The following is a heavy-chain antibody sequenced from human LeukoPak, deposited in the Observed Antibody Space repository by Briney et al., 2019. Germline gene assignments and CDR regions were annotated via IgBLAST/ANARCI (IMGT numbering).Heavy chain of an antibody. Sequence: GGSLRLSCAASGFTFSSYSMSWFRQAPGEGLEWVSSISSSTTYIYYADSMKGRFTISRDNAKNSLYLQMNSLRAEDTAMYYCARTKGAREDDSWSGSDYWGQGTLVTVSS. CDR1: GFTFSSYS. CDR3: ARTKGAREDDSWSGSDY. CDR2: ISSSTTYI. D-gene: IGHD3-3*01. V-gene: IGHV3-21*01. J-gene: IGHJ4*02.